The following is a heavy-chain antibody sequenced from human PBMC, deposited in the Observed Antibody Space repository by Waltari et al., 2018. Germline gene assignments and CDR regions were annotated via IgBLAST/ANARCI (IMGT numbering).Heavy chain of an antibody. CDR2: INSDGSST. D-gene: IGHD3-22*01. J-gene: IGHJ5*02. Sequence: EVQLVESGGGLVQPGGSLRLSCAASGFTFSSWMHWVRQAPGKGLVWVSRINSDGSSTSYADSVKGRFTISRDNAKNTLYLQMNSLRAEDTAVYYCVRDKGGYYNSWFDPWGQGTLVTVSS. CDR1: GFTFSSW. V-gene: IGHV3-74*01. CDR3: VRDKGGYYNSWFDP.